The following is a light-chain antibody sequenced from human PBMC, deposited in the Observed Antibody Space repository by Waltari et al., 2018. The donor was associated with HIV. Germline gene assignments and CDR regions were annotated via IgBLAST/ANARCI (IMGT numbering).Light chain of an antibody. Sequence: QSVLPQPPSTSGTPGQRGTTSCSGSSLHLGRNDVYWHQLHPGTAPTHSIYRNNQRPSGVPDRFSGSKSGISGSLAIGGLRSDDEADYYCAAWDDTRVVFGGGTKLTVL. CDR2: RNN. V-gene: IGLV1-47*01. J-gene: IGLJ3*02. CDR3: AAWDDTRVV. CDR1: SLHLGRND.